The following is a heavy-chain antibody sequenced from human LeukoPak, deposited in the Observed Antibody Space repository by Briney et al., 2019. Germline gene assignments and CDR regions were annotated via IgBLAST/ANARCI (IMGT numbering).Heavy chain of an antibody. J-gene: IGHJ4*02. V-gene: IGHV1-69*01. D-gene: IGHD3-3*01. CDR2: IIPIFGTA. CDR1: GGTFSSYA. CDR3: ARTPYDFWSGYYSGVGYYFDY. Sequence: SVKVSCKASGGTFSSYAISWVRQAPGQGLEWMGGIIPIFGTANYAQKFQGRVTITADASTSTAYMELSSLRSEDTAVYYCARTPYDFWSGYYSGVGYYFDYWGQGTLVTVSS.